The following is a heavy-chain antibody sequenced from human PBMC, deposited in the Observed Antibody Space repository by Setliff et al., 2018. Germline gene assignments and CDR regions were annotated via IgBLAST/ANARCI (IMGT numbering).Heavy chain of an antibody. CDR3: ARHKSNGSGSYPSLYMDV. D-gene: IGHD3-10*01. V-gene: IGHV4-39*01. CDR1: GGSISSGNYY. CDR2: IYYSGST. Sequence: PSETLSLTCRVSGGSISSGNYYWGLIRQPPGKWLEWVATIYYSGSTYSNPSLKSRLIISVDAPDNQFSVKLSSVTAADTAVYYCARHKSNGSGSYPSLYMDVWGKGIMVTVSS. J-gene: IGHJ6*03.